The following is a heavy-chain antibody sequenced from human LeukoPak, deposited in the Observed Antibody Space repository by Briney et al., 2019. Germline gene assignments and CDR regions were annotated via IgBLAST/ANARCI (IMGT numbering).Heavy chain of an antibody. CDR1: GFTFSSYA. CDR3: ARAAGVRNWFDP. J-gene: IGHJ5*02. V-gene: IGHV3-23*01. Sequence: GGSLRLSCAASGFTFSSYAMSWVRQAPGKGLEWVSAISGSGGSTYYADSVKGRFTISRDNSRNTVYLQMDSLRAEDTAVYYCARAAGVRNWFDPWGQGTQVTVSS. CDR2: ISGSGGST.